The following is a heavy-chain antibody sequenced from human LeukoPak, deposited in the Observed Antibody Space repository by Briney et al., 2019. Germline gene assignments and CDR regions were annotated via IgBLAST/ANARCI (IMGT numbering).Heavy chain of an antibody. V-gene: IGHV3-30*02. CDR2: IRYDGSNK. CDR3: AKDRAAPYAFDI. Sequence: GGSLRLSCAASGFTFSSYGMHWVRQAPGKGLKWVAFIRYDGSNKYYADSVKGRFTISRDNSKNTLYLQMNSLRAEDTAVYYCAKDRAAPYAFDIWGQGTMVTVSS. J-gene: IGHJ3*02. D-gene: IGHD3-10*01. CDR1: GFTFSSYG.